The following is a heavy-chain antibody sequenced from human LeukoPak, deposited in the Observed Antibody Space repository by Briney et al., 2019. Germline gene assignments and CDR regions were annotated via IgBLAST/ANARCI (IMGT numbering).Heavy chain of an antibody. D-gene: IGHD3-3*01. Sequence: PSETLSLTCTVSGGSISSYYWSWIRQPPGKGLEWIGYIYYSGSTSYNPSLKSRVTISVDTSKNQFSLKLSSVTAADTAVYYCARDLGDYWSGFRSYFFDYWGQGTLVTVSS. V-gene: IGHV4-59*12. CDR2: IYYSGST. CDR1: GGSISSYY. CDR3: ARDLGDYWSGFRSYFFDY. J-gene: IGHJ4*02.